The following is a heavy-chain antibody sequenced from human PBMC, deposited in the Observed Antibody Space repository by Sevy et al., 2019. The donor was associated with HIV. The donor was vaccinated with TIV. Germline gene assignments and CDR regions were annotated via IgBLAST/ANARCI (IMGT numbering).Heavy chain of an antibody. CDR3: ATVMTCGDSYRCDFDY. CDR2: FDSEDGET. D-gene: IGHD2-21*02. Sequence: ASVKVSCKVSGYTLTELSMHWVRQAPGKGLEWMGVFDSEDGETIYAQKFQGRVTMTEDTSTDTAYMELSSLRSEDTAVYYCATVMTCGDSYRCDFDYWGQGTLVTVSS. CDR1: GYTLTELS. V-gene: IGHV1-24*01. J-gene: IGHJ4*02.